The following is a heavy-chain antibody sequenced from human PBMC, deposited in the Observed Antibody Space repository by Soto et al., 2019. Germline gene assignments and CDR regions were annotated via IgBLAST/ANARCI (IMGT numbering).Heavy chain of an antibody. CDR2: INVGNGNT. V-gene: IGHV1-3*01. CDR1: GYTFTSYA. CDR3: AIEVVVVMSTGFDP. Sequence: QVQLVQSGAEVKEPGASVKVSCRTSGYTFTSYAIHWVRQAPGQRPEWMGWINVGNGNTKYSQSFQDRVTITRDTSASTAYMELSSLRSEDTAVYFCAIEVVVVMSTGFDPWCQGTLVTVSS. D-gene: IGHD3-22*01. J-gene: IGHJ5*02.